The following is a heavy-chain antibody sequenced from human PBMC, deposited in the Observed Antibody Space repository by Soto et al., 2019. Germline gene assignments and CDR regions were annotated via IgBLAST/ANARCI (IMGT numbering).Heavy chain of an antibody. J-gene: IGHJ6*03. V-gene: IGHV1-69*02. CDR2: IIPILGIA. D-gene: IGHD2-2*01. Sequence: QVQLVQSGAEVKKPGSSVKVSCKASGGTFSSYTISWVRQAPGQGLEWMGRIIPILGIANYAQKFQGRVTITADKSTSTAYMELSSLTSEDTAVYYCASSGSSSTSCPSTYYYYYYMDVWGKGTTVTVSS. CDR1: GGTFSSYT. CDR3: ASSGSSSTSCPSTYYYYYYMDV.